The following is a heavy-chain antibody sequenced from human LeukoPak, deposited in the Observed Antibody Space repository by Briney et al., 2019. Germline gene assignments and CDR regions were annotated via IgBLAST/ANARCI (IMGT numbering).Heavy chain of an antibody. CDR2: IWYDGSNK. Sequence: PGGSLRLSCAASGFTFSSYGMHWVHQAPGKGLEWVAVIWYDGSNKYYADSVKGRFTISRDNSKNTLYLQMNSLRAEDTAVYYCARAPFSVRGVISSVGYFQHWGQGTLVTVSS. CDR1: GFTFSSYG. V-gene: IGHV3-33*01. D-gene: IGHD3-10*01. CDR3: ARAPFSVRGVISSVGYFQH. J-gene: IGHJ1*01.